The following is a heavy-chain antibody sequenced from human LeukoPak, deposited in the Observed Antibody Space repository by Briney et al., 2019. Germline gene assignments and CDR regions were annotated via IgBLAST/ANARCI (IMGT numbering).Heavy chain of an antibody. Sequence: SETLSLTCGVSGYSISSGYYWGWIRQPPGKGLEWIGNIYHSGSSYYNPSLKSRVSISVDTSKNQFSLKVSSVTAADTAVYYCARRRFLEWSAYYFDYWGQGTLVTVSS. CDR1: GYSISSGYY. CDR2: IYHSGSS. D-gene: IGHD3-3*01. J-gene: IGHJ4*02. CDR3: ARRRFLEWSAYYFDY. V-gene: IGHV4-38-2*01.